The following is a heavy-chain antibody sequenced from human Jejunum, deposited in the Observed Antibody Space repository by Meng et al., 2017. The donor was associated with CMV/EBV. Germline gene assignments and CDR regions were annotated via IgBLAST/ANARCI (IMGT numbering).Heavy chain of an antibody. CDR3: AKWEDSSIYQYLQQ. V-gene: IGHV4-61*01. D-gene: IGHD1-26*01. J-gene: IGHJ1*01. CDR2: IYYSGGT. Sequence: GGSVGSGSYYWSWIRQPPGKGLEWIGYIYYSGGTNYNPSLKSRVTISIDTSKNQFSLKLSSVTAADTAVYYCAKWEDSSIYQYLQQWGQGTLVTVSS. CDR1: GGSVGSGSYY.